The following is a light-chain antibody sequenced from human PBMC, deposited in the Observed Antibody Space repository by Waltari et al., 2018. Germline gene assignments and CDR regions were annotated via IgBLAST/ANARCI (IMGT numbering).Light chain of an antibody. CDR1: QSVLYSPNNKNY. V-gene: IGKV4-1*01. CDR2: WAA. Sequence: DIVLTQSPDSLAVSLGERATINCKSSQSVLYSPNNKNYLGWFQQKTGQPPKLLIYWAAMRESGGPDRFRGSGSGTDFTLTISSLQAEDVAVYYCQQYHSVPRTFGQGTKVEI. CDR3: QQYHSVPRT. J-gene: IGKJ1*01.